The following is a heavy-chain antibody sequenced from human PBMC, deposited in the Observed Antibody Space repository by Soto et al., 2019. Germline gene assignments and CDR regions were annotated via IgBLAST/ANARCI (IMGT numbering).Heavy chain of an antibody. D-gene: IGHD3-16*01. CDR2: IKSKANGETT. V-gene: IGHV3-15*01. CDR3: TKDDPINTS. J-gene: IGHJ5*02. Sequence: GGSLRLCCAASGFTFSIAWMSWVRQAPGKGLEWVGRIKSKANGETTDYAAPVKGRFTISRDDSKNTLYLQMNTLKTDDTAVYYCTKDDPINTSWGQGTLVTVSS. CDR1: GFTFSIAW.